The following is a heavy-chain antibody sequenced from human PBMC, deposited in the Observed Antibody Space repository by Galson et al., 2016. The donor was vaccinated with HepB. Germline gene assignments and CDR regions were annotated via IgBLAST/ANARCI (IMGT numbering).Heavy chain of an antibody. CDR2: INPSGST. Sequence: SETLSLTCAVYGGSFSDYYWSWIRQPPGKGLEWIGEINPSGSTNYNPSLKSRVTISVDKSKNQFSLNVNSVTVADTAVYYCARVGIVVVVAATTRVFDYWAREPWSPSPQ. D-gene: IGHD2-15*01. CDR1: GGSFSDYY. CDR3: ARVGIVVVVAATTRVFDY. J-gene: IGHJ4*02. V-gene: IGHV4-34*01.